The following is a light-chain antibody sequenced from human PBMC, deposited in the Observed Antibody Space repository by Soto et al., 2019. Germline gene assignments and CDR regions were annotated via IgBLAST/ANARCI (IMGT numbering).Light chain of an antibody. CDR3: QHYNNWPQIT. J-gene: IGKJ5*01. V-gene: IGKV3-15*01. Sequence: ELVLTQSPATLSLSPGARATLSCRASQSVGSNLVWYQQKPGQTPRLLIYGASTRAAGIPARFSGSGSGTDFTLSISSLQSEDFAVYYCQHYNNWPQITFGQGTRLEIK. CDR2: GAS. CDR1: QSVGSN.